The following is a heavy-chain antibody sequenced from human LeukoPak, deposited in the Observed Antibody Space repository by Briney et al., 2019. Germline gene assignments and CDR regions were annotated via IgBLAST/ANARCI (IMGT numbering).Heavy chain of an antibody. CDR1: GFTFSNYE. J-gene: IGHJ4*02. D-gene: IGHD6-19*01. CDR3: TRVGWRSSDY. CDR2: ISGSGSTI. Sequence: PGGSLRLSCAASGFTFSNYEMNWVRQAPGKGLEWVSYISGSGSTIYYADSVKGRFTISRDNAKDSLYLQMNSLRAEDTAVYYCTRVGWRSSDYSGQGTLVTVSS. V-gene: IGHV3-48*03.